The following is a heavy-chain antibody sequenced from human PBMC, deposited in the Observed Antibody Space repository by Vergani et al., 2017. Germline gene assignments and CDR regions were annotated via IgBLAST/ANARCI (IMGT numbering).Heavy chain of an antibody. D-gene: IGHD3-22*01. CDR1: GFSLSTSGVG. CDR3: ARQSYYYDSSGYPIFDY. V-gene: IGHV2-5*02. CDR2: IYWDDDK. Sequence: QITLKESGPTLVKPTQTLTLTCTFSGFSLSTSGVGVGWIRQPPGKALEWLALIYWDDDKRYSPSLKSRLTITKDTSKNQLVLTMTNMDPVDTATYYCARQSYYYDSSGYPIFDYWGQGTLVTVSS. J-gene: IGHJ4*02.